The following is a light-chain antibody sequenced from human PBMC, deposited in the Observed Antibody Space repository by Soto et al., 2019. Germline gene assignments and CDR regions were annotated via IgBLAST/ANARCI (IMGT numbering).Light chain of an antibody. J-gene: IGKJ5*01. Sequence: DIQMTQSPSSLSASLGDRVAITCRASQSISSYLNWYQQKPGKAPKVLIYAASNLQSGVPSRFSGSGSGTDFALTISSLQTEEFATYYCQQGYSTTITFGQGTRLEIK. CDR3: QQGYSTTIT. CDR2: AAS. CDR1: QSISSY. V-gene: IGKV1-39*01.